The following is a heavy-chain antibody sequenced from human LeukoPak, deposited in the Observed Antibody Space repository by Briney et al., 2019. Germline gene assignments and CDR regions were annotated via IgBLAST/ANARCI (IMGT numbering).Heavy chain of an antibody. V-gene: IGHV1-2*02. J-gene: IGHJ5*02. Sequence: ASVKVSCKASGYTFTGYYMHWVRQAPGQGLEWMGWINPNSGGTNYAQKFQGRVTMTRDTSISTAYMELSRLRSDDTAVYYCARDHGLFHMFDPWGQGTLVTVSS. CDR1: GYTFTGYY. CDR2: INPNSGGT. CDR3: ARDHGLFHMFDP. D-gene: IGHD2-21*01.